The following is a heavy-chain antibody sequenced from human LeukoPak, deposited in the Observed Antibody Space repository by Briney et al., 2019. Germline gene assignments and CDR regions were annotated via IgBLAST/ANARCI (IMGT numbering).Heavy chain of an antibody. V-gene: IGHV3-11*04. D-gene: IGHD3-22*01. CDR2: ISRSGSTN. J-gene: IGHJ4*02. CDR3: ARTLASTYYYDSSGYYYVNY. Sequence: PWGSLSLSCAASGFTFSDYYMSWIRQPPAKGLEWVSYISRSGSTNYYAVSVKGRVTISRDNAKNSLYLKMNSLRAEDTAVYYCARTLASTYYYDSSGYYYVNYWGQGTLVTVSS. CDR1: GFTFSDYY.